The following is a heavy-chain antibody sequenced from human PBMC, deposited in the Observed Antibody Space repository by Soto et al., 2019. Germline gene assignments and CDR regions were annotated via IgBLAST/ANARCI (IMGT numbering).Heavy chain of an antibody. D-gene: IGHD2-2*01. V-gene: IGHV3-23*01. CDR1: GFTFRNYA. CDR3: AKDRSSTICYAFDY. Sequence: EVQLLESGGGLVQPGGSLRLSCAASGFTFRNYAMSWARQAPGKGLEWVSAISGSGGTTHYADSVKGRFTISRDNSKNTLYLQMNSLRVEDTAVYYCAKDRSSTICYAFDYWGQGSLATVSS. J-gene: IGHJ4*02. CDR2: ISGSGGTT.